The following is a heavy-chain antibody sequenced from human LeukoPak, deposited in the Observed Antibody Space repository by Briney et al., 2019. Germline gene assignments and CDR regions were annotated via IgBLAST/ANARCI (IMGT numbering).Heavy chain of an antibody. Sequence: SETLSLTCTVSGGSISSGDYYWSWIRQPPGKGLEWIGYIYYSGSTYYNPSLKSRVTMSVDTSKNQFSLKLSSVTAADTAVYYCARDDRRAGAFDYWGQGTLVTVSS. CDR1: GGSISSGDYY. CDR2: IYYSGST. J-gene: IGHJ4*02. CDR3: ARDDRRAGAFDY. V-gene: IGHV4-30-4*01. D-gene: IGHD4/OR15-4a*01.